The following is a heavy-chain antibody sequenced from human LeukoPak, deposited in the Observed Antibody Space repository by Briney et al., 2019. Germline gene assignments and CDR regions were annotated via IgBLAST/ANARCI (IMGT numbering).Heavy chain of an antibody. J-gene: IGHJ3*02. CDR2: ISSSGSSI. Sequence: GGSLRLSCAASGLTFSSYEMNWVRQAPGKGLEWVSYISSSGSSIYYADSVKGRFTISRDNAKKSLYLQMHSLRAEDTAVYYCARDSHKFDGSGYYHDAFDIWGQGTMVTVSS. D-gene: IGHD3-22*01. CDR3: ARDSHKFDGSGYYHDAFDI. CDR1: GLTFSSYE. V-gene: IGHV3-48*03.